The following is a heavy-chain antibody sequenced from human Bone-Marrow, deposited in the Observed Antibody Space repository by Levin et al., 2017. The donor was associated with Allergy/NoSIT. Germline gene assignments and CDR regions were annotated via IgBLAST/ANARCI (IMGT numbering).Heavy chain of an antibody. CDR3: AREPRRFSYGH. CDR1: GFTFSSYW. V-gene: IGHV3-7*01. J-gene: IGHJ4*02. CDR2: IKDDGSDK. Sequence: GGSLRLSCAASGFTFSSYWMSWVRQAPGKGLEWVANIKDDGSDKYYVDSVKGRFTISRDNAKNSLYLQMNSLRAEDTAVYYCAREPRRFSYGHWGQGTLVSVSS. D-gene: IGHD5-18*01.